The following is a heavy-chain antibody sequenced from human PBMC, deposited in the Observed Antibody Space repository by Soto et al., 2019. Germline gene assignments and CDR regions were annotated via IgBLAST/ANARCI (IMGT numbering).Heavy chain of an antibody. J-gene: IGHJ4*02. V-gene: IGHV4-59*01. CDR1: GASIRNFY. CDR2: IYNGERT. CDR3: AQTTGWPGVDY. D-gene: IGHD6-19*01. Sequence: QVHLQESGPGLVKPSETMSLTCTASGASIRNFYWNWVRQFPGKGLEWIGHIYNGERTNYNPSLKSRVTISVDTSKNQFSLKFSSVTVADTAVYYCAQTTGWPGVDYWGQGTLVAVSS.